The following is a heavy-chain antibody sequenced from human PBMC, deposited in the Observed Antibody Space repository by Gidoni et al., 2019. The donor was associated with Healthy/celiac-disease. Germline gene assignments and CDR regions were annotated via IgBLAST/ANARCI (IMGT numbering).Heavy chain of an antibody. CDR2: INHSGST. CDR3: ARGRGYSSGWYWFDP. J-gene: IGHJ5*02. CDR1: GGSFSGYY. D-gene: IGHD6-19*01. Sequence: QVQLQQWGAGLLKPSETLSLTCPVYGGSFSGYYWSWIRQPPGKGLEWIGEINHSGSTTYNPSLKSRVTISVDTSKNQFSLKLSSVTAADTAVYYCARGRGYSSGWYWFDPWGQGTLVTVSS. V-gene: IGHV4-34*01.